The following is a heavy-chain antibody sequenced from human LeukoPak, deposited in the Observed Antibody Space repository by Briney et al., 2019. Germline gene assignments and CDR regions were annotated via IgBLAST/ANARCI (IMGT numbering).Heavy chain of an antibody. CDR2: INPSGGST. J-gene: IGHJ5*02. CDR1: GYTFTSYY. D-gene: IGHD2-15*01. CDR3: ARGGGGNNWFDP. Sequence: GASVKVSFTASGYTFTSYYMHWVRQAPGQGLEWMGMINPSGGSTSYAQKFQGRVTMTRDMSTSTVYMELSSLRSEDTAVYYCARGGGGNNWFDPWGQGTLVTVSS. V-gene: IGHV1-46*01.